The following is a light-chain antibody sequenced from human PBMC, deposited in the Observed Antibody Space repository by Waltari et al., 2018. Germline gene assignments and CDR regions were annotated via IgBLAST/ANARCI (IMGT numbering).Light chain of an antibody. Sequence: QSVVTQPPSASGTPGQRVTISCSGSRSNIGNNHVSWYQQVPGTAPKLLVHTNNERPSGVPARFTGYKSGTSASLAIYGLRSEDEADYYCASWDDKLNAWVIGGGTRLTVL. CDR1: RSNIGNNH. CDR3: ASWDDKLNAWV. V-gene: IGLV1-47*01. CDR2: TNN. J-gene: IGLJ3*02.